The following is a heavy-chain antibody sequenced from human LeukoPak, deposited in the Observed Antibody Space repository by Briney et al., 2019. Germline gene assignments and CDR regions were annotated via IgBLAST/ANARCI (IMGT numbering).Heavy chain of an antibody. CDR1: GGTFSNYA. V-gene: IGHV1-2*02. CDR3: ARGTMDFEY. D-gene: IGHD3-10*01. J-gene: IGHJ4*02. CDR2: INPDSGDT. Sequence: ASVKVSCKASGGTFSNYAISWVRQAPGQGLEWMGWINPDSGDTNYAQKFQGRVTLTRDKSNSTAYMELSSLRSDDTAVYYCARGTMDFEYWGQGILLTVSS.